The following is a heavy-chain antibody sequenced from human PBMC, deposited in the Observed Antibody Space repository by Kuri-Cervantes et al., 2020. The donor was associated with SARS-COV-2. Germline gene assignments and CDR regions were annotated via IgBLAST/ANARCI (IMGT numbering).Heavy chain of an antibody. V-gene: IGHV1-8*01. Sequence: ASVKVSCKASGYTFTSYDINWVRQATGQGLEWMGWMNPNSGNTGYAQKFQGRVTMTRNTSISTAYMELSSLRSEDTAVYYCARVPYQALWFYYYYGVDVWGQGTTVTVSS. CDR3: ARVPYQALWFYYYYGVDV. J-gene: IGHJ6*02. CDR1: GYTFTSYD. CDR2: MNPNSGNT. D-gene: IGHD3-10*01.